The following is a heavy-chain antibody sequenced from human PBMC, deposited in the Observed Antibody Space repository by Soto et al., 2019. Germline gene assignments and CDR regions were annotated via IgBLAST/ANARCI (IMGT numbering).Heavy chain of an antibody. J-gene: IGHJ5*02. CDR3: ARGLRDWFDP. V-gene: IGHV4-31*03. CDR1: GGSISSGGYY. CDR2: IYYSGST. Sequence: PSETLSLTCTVSGGSISSGGYYWSWIRQHPGKGLEWIGYIYYSGSTYYNPSLKSRVTISVDTSKNQFSPKLSSVTAADTAVYYCARGLRDWFDPWGQGTLVTVS.